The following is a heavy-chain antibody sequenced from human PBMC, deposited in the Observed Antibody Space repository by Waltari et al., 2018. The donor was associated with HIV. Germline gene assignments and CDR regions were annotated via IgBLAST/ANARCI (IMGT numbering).Heavy chain of an antibody. D-gene: IGHD3-9*01. Sequence: QFKLQESGPRLRKPSETLSLTCTISGGSMNTSAYYWGWVRQPPGKGLEWIGNIHYNGRTFYNPSRQSRVTLSLDKSDNQFFLNFISVIAADTAVYYCARDSGLFMYDSRRAVLNWFDPWGEGLLVTVSS. J-gene: IGHJ5*02. CDR3: ARDSGLFMYDSRRAVLNWFDP. CDR2: IHYNGRT. V-gene: IGHV4-39*07. CDR1: GGSMNTSAYY.